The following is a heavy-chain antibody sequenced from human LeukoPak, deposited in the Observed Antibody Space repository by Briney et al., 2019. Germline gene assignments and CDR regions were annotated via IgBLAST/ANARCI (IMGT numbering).Heavy chain of an antibody. Sequence: PSETLSLTCAVYGGSFSGYYWSWIRQPPGKGLEWIGEINHSGSTNCNPSLKSRVTISVDTSKNQFSLKLSSVTAADTAVYYCARSNPYYYGSGSYFHYWGQGTLVTVSS. CDR1: GGSFSGYY. V-gene: IGHV4-34*01. D-gene: IGHD3-10*01. CDR2: INHSGST. CDR3: ARSNPYYYGSGSYFHY. J-gene: IGHJ4*02.